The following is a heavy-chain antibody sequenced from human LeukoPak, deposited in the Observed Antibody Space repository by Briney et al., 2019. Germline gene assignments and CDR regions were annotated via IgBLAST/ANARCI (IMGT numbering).Heavy chain of an antibody. J-gene: IGHJ5*02. CDR1: GGSISSSSYY. Sequence: SETLSLTCTVSGGSISSSSYYWGWIRQPPGKGLEWIGSIYYSGSTYYNPSLKSRVTISVDTSKNQFSLKLSSVTAADTAVYYCARRPSVRGTLVEIMVRGAGEDWFDPWGQGTLVTVSS. D-gene: IGHD3-10*01. V-gene: IGHV4-39*01. CDR3: ARRPSVRGTLVEIMVRGAGEDWFDP. CDR2: IYYSGST.